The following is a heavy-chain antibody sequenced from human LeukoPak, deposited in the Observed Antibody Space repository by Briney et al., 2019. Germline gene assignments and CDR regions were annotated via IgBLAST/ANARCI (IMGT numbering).Heavy chain of an antibody. J-gene: IGHJ6*03. CDR3: ASANTYYYGSGSSYYMDV. CDR1: GFTFSSYW. D-gene: IGHD3-10*01. V-gene: IGHV3-7*01. CDR2: IKQDGSEK. Sequence: GGSLRLSCAASGFTFSSYWMSWVRRAPGKGLEWVANIKQDGSEKYYVDSVKGRFTISRDNAKNSLYLQMNSLIAEDTAVYYCASANTYYYGSGSSYYMDVWGKGTTVTVSS.